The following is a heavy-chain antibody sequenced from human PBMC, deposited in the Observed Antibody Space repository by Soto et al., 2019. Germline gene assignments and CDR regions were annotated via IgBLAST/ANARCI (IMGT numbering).Heavy chain of an antibody. V-gene: IGHV1-3*05. CDR2: INAANGNT. J-gene: IGHJ4*02. CDR3: ARSIVVVTALDY. CDR1: GYTFTSYA. D-gene: IGHD2-21*02. Sequence: QVQLVQSGAEEKKPGASVKVSCKASGYTFTSYAMHWVRQAPGQRLEWMGWINAANGNTKYSQKFQGRVTITKDTSASTAYMELSSLRSEDTAVYYCARSIVVVTALDYWGQRTLFTVSS.